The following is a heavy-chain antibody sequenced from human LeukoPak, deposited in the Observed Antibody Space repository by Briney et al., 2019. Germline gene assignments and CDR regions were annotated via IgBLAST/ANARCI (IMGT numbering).Heavy chain of an antibody. V-gene: IGHV7-4-1*02. J-gene: IGHJ4*02. D-gene: IGHD1-26*01. Sequence: GASVKDSCKASGYIFTNYEMNWVGQVPGQGLEWMGWINTTTGSPTYAQGFTGRFVFSLDTSVSTTYLQISSLEAEDTAVYYCARTVLGATGYFDYWGQGTLITVSS. CDR1: GYIFTNYE. CDR3: ARTVLGATGYFDY. CDR2: INTTTGSP.